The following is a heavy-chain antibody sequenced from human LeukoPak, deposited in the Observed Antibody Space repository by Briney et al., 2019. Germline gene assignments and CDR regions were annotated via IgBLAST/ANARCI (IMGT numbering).Heavy chain of an antibody. D-gene: IGHD3-3*01. CDR3: AKEGLDYDFWSGNYYYYMDV. CDR2: LKQDGSEE. Sequence: GGSLRLSCAASGLSFSSYWMTWVRQAPGKGLEWVANLKQDGSEEYYVDSVKGRFTISRDNAKNSLFLQMSSLRVEDTAVYYCAKEGLDYDFWSGNYYYYMDVWGKGTTVTVSS. J-gene: IGHJ6*03. CDR1: GLSFSSYW. V-gene: IGHV3-7*01.